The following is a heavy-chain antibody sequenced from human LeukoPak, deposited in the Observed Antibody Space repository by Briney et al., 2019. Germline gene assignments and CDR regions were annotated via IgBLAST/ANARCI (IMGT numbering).Heavy chain of an antibody. J-gene: IGHJ4*02. D-gene: IGHD3-10*01. CDR3: ARETSDAYGSGSAFDY. Sequence: PGGSLRLSCAASGFTVSSNYMSWVRQAPGKGLECFSVIYSGGSTYYADSVQGRFTISRDNSKNTLYLQMNSLRAEDTDVYYCARETSDAYGSGSAFDYWGQGTLVTVSS. CDR1: GFTVSSNY. V-gene: IGHV3-53*01. CDR2: IYSGGST.